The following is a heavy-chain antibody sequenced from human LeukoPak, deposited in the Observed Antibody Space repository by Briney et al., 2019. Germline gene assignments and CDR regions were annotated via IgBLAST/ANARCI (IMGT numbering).Heavy chain of an antibody. CDR1: GYTFTSYG. CDR2: ISAYNGNT. D-gene: IGHD3-3*01. CDR3: ARDVPGYDFWSGYYNRSLPKLKDY. Sequence: ASVKVSCKASGYTFTSYGISWVRQAPGQGLEWMGWISAYNGNTNYAQKLQGRVTMTTDTSTSTAYMELRSLRSDDTAVYYCARDVPGYDFWSGYYNRSLPKLKDYWGQGTLVTVSS. V-gene: IGHV1-18*01. J-gene: IGHJ4*02.